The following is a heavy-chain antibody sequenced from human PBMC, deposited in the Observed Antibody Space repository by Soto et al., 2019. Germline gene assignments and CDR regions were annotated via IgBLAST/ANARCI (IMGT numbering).Heavy chain of an antibody. D-gene: IGHD3-22*01. Sequence: EVQLLESGGGLVKPGGSLRLSCAASGFTFSTYSMNWVRQAPGKGLEWVSSISSSSSYIYCADSVKGRFTISRDNAKNSLYLQMNSLRAEDTAVYYCARYDSSGYYWPYYYYGMDVWGQGTTVTVSS. CDR1: GFTFSTYS. V-gene: IGHV3-21*02. J-gene: IGHJ6*02. CDR2: ISSSSSYI. CDR3: ARYDSSGYYWPYYYYGMDV.